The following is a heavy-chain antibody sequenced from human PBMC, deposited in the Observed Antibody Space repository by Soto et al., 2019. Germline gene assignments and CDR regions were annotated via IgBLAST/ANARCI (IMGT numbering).Heavy chain of an antibody. CDR3: ARGHEFGGNSDALDV. CDR1: GGSFRREA. J-gene: IGHJ3*01. Sequence: QVQLVQSGAEVKKPGSSVKVSCKASGGSFRREAINWVRQAPGQGPEWMGGILPFFGTADYAQKFQGRVTLTADVSTTTVYMEVGSLRFEDTAVYYCARGHEFGGNSDALDVWGQGTMVSVSS. CDR2: ILPFFGTA. V-gene: IGHV1-69*12. D-gene: IGHD2-15*01.